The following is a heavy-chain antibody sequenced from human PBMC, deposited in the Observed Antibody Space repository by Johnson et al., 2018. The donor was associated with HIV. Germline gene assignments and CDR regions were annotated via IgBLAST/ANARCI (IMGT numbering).Heavy chain of an antibody. J-gene: IGHJ3*02. V-gene: IGHV3-30*04. CDR2: ISYDGNNK. D-gene: IGHD4-17*01. Sequence: QVQLVESGGGVVQPGRSLRLSCAASGFTFSRYALHWVRQAPGQGLEWVSFISYDGNNKIYADSVKGRFTISRDNSKNTLYVQMNSLRVEDTAVYYCAKLQSSTVTGFFAFDIWGQGTVVTVSS. CDR1: GFTFSRYA. CDR3: AKLQSSTVTGFFAFDI.